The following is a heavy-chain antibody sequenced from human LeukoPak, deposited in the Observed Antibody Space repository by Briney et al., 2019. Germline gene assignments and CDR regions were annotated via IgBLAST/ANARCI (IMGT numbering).Heavy chain of an antibody. CDR1: GGTFSSYA. CDR2: IISILGRE. CDR3: ARDSRILTPASGSAFDI. J-gene: IGHJ3*02. D-gene: IGHD3-9*01. Sequence: AVTDSCKASGGTFSSYAISWVRQAPGQGREWVGRIISILGRENYAQKFQGRVTITADKSTSKAYMELSSLRSEDTAVYYCARDSRILTPASGSAFDIWGQGTMVTVSS. V-gene: IGHV1-69*04.